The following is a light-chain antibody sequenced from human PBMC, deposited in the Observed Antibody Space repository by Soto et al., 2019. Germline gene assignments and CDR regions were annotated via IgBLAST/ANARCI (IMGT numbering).Light chain of an antibody. Sequence: QSALTQPASLSGSPGQSITISCTGTSSDVGGYNYVSWYQQHPGKAPKLMIYDVSNRPSGVSNRFSGSKSGNTASLTISGLQAEGEADYYCSSYRASSTTHYVFGTGTKLTVL. CDR2: DVS. CDR1: SSDVGGYNY. J-gene: IGLJ1*01. CDR3: SSYRASSTTHYV. V-gene: IGLV2-14*03.